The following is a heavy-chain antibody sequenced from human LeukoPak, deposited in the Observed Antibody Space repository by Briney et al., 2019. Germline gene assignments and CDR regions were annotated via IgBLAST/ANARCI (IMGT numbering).Heavy chain of an antibody. J-gene: IGHJ4*02. Sequence: PGGSLRLSCAASGFTFSNAWMSWVRQAPGKGLEWVSAISGSGGSTYYADSVKGRLTISRDNSKNTLYLQMNSLRAEDTAVYYCAKDPDSGSYSYFDYWGQGTLVTVSS. CDR3: AKDPDSGSYSYFDY. V-gene: IGHV3-23*01. CDR1: GFTFSNAW. CDR2: ISGSGGST. D-gene: IGHD1-26*01.